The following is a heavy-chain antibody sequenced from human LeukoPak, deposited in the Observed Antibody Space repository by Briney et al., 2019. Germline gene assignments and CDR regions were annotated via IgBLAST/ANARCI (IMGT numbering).Heavy chain of an antibody. Sequence: ASVKVSCKASGGTFSSYAISWVRQAPGQGLEWMGGIIPIFGTANYAQKFQGRVTITADESTSTAYMELSSLRSEDTAVYYCARGLPRTYYDFWSGYSDAFDIWGQGTMVTVSS. CDR2: IIPIFGTA. CDR3: ARGLPRTYYDFWSGYSDAFDI. V-gene: IGHV1-69*01. CDR1: GGTFSSYA. J-gene: IGHJ3*02. D-gene: IGHD3-3*01.